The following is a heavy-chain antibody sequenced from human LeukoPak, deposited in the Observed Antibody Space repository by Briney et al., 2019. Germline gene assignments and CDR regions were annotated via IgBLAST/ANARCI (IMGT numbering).Heavy chain of an antibody. V-gene: IGHV3-23*01. J-gene: IGHJ4*02. CDR3: AKDVGLRWYRYYFDY. Sequence: GGSLRLSCAASGFTVSDSYMSWVRQAPGKGLEWVSAISGSGGSTYYADSVKGRFTISRDNSKNTLYLQMNSLRAEDTAVYYCAKDVGLRWYRYYFDYWGQGTLVTVSS. D-gene: IGHD4-23*01. CDR1: GFTVSDSY. CDR2: ISGSGGST.